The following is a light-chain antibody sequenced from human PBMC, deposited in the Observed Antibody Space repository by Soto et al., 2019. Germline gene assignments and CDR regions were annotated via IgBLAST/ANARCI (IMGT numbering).Light chain of an antibody. CDR1: QSITNNY. J-gene: IGKJ4*01. CDR3: QQYGYLVT. CDR2: CAS. V-gene: IGKV3-20*01. Sequence: EIVLTQSPGTLSLSPGERATLSCRASQSITNNYLAWYQQKPGRAHRLLIYCASSRATGIPDRFSGSGSGTDFTLTISRLEPEDFAMYYCQQYGYLVTFGGGTKVEIK.